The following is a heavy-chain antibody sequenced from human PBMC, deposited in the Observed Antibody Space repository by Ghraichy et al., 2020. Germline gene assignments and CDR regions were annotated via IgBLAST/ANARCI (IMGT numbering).Heavy chain of an antibody. D-gene: IGHD3-10*01. J-gene: IGHJ4*02. CDR3: VREGSSGFHPG. CDR1: GFTVSSNY. CDR2: IYSGGST. Sequence: GESLRLSCAASGFTVSSNYMSWVRQAPGKGLEWVSVIYSGGSTYYADSVKGRFTISRDNSKNTLYLQMNSLRAEDTSVYYCVREGSSGFHPGWGQGTLVTVSS. V-gene: IGHV3-66*02.